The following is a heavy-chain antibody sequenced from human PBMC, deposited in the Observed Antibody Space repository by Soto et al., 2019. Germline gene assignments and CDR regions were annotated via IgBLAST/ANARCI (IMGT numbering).Heavy chain of an antibody. Sequence: SVKVSCKASGGTFRSYTINWVRQAPGQGLEWMGGIIPIFGTANYAQKFQGRVTITADESTSTAYMELSSLRSEDKAVYYCARQFQLASPPNWFDPWGRGTLVTVS. V-gene: IGHV1-69*13. CDR2: IIPIFGTA. D-gene: IGHD2-2*01. J-gene: IGHJ5*02. CDR1: GGTFRSYT. CDR3: ARQFQLASPPNWFDP.